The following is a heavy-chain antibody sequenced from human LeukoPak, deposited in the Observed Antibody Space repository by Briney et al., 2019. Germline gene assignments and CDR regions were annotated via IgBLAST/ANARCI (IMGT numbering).Heavy chain of an antibody. CDR2: IYHSGST. CDR3: ARVYYYDIGYYGMDV. Sequence: SQTLSLTCTVSGGSISSGDYYWSWVRQPPGKGLEWIGEIYHSGSTNYNPSLKSRVTISVDKSKNQFSLKLSSVTAADTAVYYCARVYYYDIGYYGMDVWGQGTTVTVSS. CDR1: GGSISSGDYY. V-gene: IGHV4-30-4*01. D-gene: IGHD3-22*01. J-gene: IGHJ6*02.